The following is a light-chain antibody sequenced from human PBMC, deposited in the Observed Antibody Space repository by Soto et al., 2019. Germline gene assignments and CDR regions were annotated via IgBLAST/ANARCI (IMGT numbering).Light chain of an antibody. J-gene: IGLJ1*01. Sequence: QSALTQPASVSGSPGQSITISCTGTIIYVGGYNYVSWYQQHPGKAPKLIIYEVSNRPSGVSNRFSGSKSGNTASLTISGLQAEDEADYYCSSYTSSSTLYVFGTGTKLTVL. CDR3: SSYTSSSTLYV. V-gene: IGLV2-14*01. CDR2: EVS. CDR1: IIYVGGYNY.